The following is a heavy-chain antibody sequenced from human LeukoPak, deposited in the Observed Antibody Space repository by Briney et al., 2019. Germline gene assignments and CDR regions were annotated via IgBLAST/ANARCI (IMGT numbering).Heavy chain of an antibody. Sequence: SETLSLTCTVSGGSISSSSYYWGWIRQPPGKGLEWIGSIYYSGSTYYNPSLKSRVTISVDTSKNQFSLKLSSVTAADTAVYYCARGRGSGSYYNYYYYYYGMDVWGQGTTVTVSS. CDR3: ARGRGSGSYYNYYYYYYGMDV. CDR1: GGSISSSSYY. V-gene: IGHV4-39*01. J-gene: IGHJ6*02. D-gene: IGHD3-10*01. CDR2: IYYSGST.